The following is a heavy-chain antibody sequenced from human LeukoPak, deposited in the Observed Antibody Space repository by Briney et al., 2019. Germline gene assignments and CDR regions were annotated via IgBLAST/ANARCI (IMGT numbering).Heavy chain of an antibody. CDR3: ARVWFGEGRGGFDP. V-gene: IGHV4-59*12. CDR2: IHYTGST. CDR1: CGSISSYY. J-gene: IGHJ5*02. Sequence: PSETLSLTCTVSCGSISSYYWSWIRQPPGKGLEWIGYIHYTGSTNYNPSLKSRVTTSVDTSKNQFSLKLSSVTAADTAVYYCARVWFGEGRGGFDPWGQGTLVTVSS. D-gene: IGHD3-10*01.